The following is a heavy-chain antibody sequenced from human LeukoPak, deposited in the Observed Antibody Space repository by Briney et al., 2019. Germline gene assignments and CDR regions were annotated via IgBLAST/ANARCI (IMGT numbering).Heavy chain of an antibody. CDR3: SRIRTGDGNGIFDY. CDR2: IRSKTNNYAT. Sequence: PGGSLTLSCAASGFTFSGSAMHCVRQASGRGLEWVGRIRSKTNNYATAYSASVRGRFTISRDDSQNTAYLQMNSLKTEDTAVYYCSRIRTGDGNGIFDYWGQGTLVTVSS. D-gene: IGHD7-27*01. J-gene: IGHJ4*02. CDR1: GFTFSGSA. V-gene: IGHV3-73*01.